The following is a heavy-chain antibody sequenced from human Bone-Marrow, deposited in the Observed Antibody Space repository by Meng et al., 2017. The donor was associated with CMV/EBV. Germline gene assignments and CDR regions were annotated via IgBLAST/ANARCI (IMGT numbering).Heavy chain of an antibody. CDR1: GFSLSNFP. V-gene: IGHV3-30*04. CDR2: ISHDGDKE. D-gene: IGHD2-8*01. CDR3: AKGSAGHCTKSYIWCNFDT. J-gene: IGHJ4*02. Sequence: GGSLSLSCAASGFSLSNFPMHWVRQAPGQGLEWVAVISHDGDKEYYADSVNGRITTSRHNSRNTLYRQMSGLRAEDTALYYCAKGSAGHCTKSYIWCNFDTWGQGTLVTVSS.